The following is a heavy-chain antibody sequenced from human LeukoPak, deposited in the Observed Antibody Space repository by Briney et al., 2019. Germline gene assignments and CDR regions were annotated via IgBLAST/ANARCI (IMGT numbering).Heavy chain of an antibody. V-gene: IGHV4-59*01. J-gene: IGHJ4*02. Sequence: SETLSLTCTVSWGSISSYSWNWIRQPPGKGLEWIGYIYNSGGTNYNPSLKSRVTISVHPSNNQFSLKLRSVTPAGTSVYYCASLALGDYYYVIDYWGQGTLVTVSS. CDR1: WGSISSYS. D-gene: IGHD3-22*01. CDR3: ASLALGDYYYVIDY. CDR2: IYNSGGT.